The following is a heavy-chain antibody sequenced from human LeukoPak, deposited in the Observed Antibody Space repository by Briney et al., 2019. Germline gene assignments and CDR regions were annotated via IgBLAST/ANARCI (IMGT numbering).Heavy chain of an antibody. J-gene: IGHJ5*02. Sequence: PSETLSLTCAVYGGSFSGYYWGWIRQPPGKGLEWIGEINHSGSTNYNPSLKSRVTISVDTSKNQFSLKLSSVTAADTAVYYCARSGFYGSGSYPENWFDPWGQGTLVTVSS. D-gene: IGHD3-10*01. V-gene: IGHV4-34*01. CDR1: GGSFSGYY. CDR3: ARSGFYGSGSYPENWFDP. CDR2: INHSGST.